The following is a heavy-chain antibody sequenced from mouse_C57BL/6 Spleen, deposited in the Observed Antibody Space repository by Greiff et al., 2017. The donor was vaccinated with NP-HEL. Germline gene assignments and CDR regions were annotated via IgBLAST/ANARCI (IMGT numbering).Heavy chain of an antibody. CDR3: ARSYDYDAMDY. D-gene: IGHD2-10*02. V-gene: IGHV5-12*01. J-gene: IGHJ4*01. CDR2: ISTGGGST. Sequence: EVKLVESGGGLVQPGGSLKLSCAASGFTFSDYYMYWVSQTPEKRLAWVAYISTGGGSTYYPDTVKGRFTISRDNAKNTLYLQMSRLKSEDTAMYYCARSYDYDAMDYWGQGTSVTVSS. CDR1: GFTFSDYY.